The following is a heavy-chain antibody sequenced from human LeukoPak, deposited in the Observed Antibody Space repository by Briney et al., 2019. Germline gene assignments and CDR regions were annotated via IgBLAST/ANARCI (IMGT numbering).Heavy chain of an antibody. D-gene: IGHD3-22*01. J-gene: IGHJ3*02. CDR2: IYSGGST. CDR3: ARAKEYYYDSSGSHDAFDI. Sequence: GGSLRLSCAASGFTVSSNYMSWVRQAPGKGLEWVSVIYSGGSTYYADSVKGRFTISRDNSKNTLYLQMNSLRAEDTAVYYCARAKEYYYDSSGSHDAFDIWGQGTMVTVSS. V-gene: IGHV3-53*01. CDR1: GFTVSSNY.